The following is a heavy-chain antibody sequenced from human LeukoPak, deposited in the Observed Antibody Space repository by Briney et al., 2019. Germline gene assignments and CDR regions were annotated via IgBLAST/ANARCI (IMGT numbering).Heavy chain of an antibody. J-gene: IGHJ4*02. Sequence: PRRSLRLACATSVFTCSRYEMNWSRQAPGKGLKLVSYISSSCSTIYYADSVKGRFTISRDNDKNSLYLQMNSLRAEDTAVYYCARGCCALLGWGQGTLVTVSS. CDR3: ARGCCALLG. CDR2: ISSSCSTI. CDR1: VFTCSRYE. V-gene: IGHV3-48*03. D-gene: IGHD2-21*01.